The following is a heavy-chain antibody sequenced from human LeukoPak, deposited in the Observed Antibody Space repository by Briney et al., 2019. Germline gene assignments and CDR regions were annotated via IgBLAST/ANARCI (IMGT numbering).Heavy chain of an antibody. J-gene: IGHJ4*02. CDR1: GFTFRSYV. Sequence: GGSLRLSCAASGFTFRSYVMSWVRQAPGKGLEWVSAISDPGDYTYYADSVEGRFTISRDNSKNTLYLQMNSLRAEDTAVYYCANSDDYGDYYWGQGTLVTVSS. V-gene: IGHV3-23*01. CDR2: ISDPGDYT. CDR3: ANSDDYGDYY. D-gene: IGHD4-17*01.